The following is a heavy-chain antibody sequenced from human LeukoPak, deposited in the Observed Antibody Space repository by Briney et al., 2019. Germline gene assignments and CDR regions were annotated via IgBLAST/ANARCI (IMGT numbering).Heavy chain of an antibody. Sequence: PSETLSLTCTVSGGSISSYYWSWIRQPPGKGLEWIGYIYYSGSTNYNPSLKSRVTISVDTSKNQFSLKLSSVTAADTAVYYCARAPRYSSSWYYYMDVWGKGTTVTVSS. CDR2: IYYSGST. D-gene: IGHD6-13*01. CDR1: GGSISSYY. V-gene: IGHV4-59*01. CDR3: ARAPRYSSSWYYYMDV. J-gene: IGHJ6*03.